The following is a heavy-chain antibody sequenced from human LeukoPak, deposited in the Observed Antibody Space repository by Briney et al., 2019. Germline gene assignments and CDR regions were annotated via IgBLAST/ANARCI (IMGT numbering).Heavy chain of an antibody. CDR2: IYYSGST. V-gene: IGHV4-39*01. J-gene: IGHJ4*02. CDR1: GGSISSSSYY. D-gene: IGHD7-27*01. Sequence: SETLSLTCTVSGGSISSSSYYWGWIRQPPGKGLEWIGSIYYSGSTYYNPSLKSRVTISVDTSKNQFSLKLSSVTAADTAVYYCARSEELPGVDYWGQGTLVTVSS. CDR3: ARSEELPGVDY.